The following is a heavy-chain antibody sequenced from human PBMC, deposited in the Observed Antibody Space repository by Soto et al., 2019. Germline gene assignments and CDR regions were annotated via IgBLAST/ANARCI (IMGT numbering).Heavy chain of an antibody. J-gene: IGHJ4*02. CDR3: ARGHWRWLGNQRFEY. D-gene: IGHD3-3*01. CDR2: INHSGST. Sequence: ETLSLTCGVCGGAIGGYLWIWTRQSPWKGLEWIGEINHSGSTNYNPSLKSRVTISVDTSKNRFSLKLSSVTAADTAVYYCARGHWRWLGNQRFEYWGQTT. CDR1: GGAIGGYL. V-gene: IGHV4-34*01.